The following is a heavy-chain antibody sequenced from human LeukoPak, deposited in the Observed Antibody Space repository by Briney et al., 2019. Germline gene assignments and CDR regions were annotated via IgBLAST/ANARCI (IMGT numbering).Heavy chain of an antibody. Sequence: ASVKVSCKASGCTFTAFYMHWVRQAPGQGLEWMGWINPNSGATNYAQKFQGRVTMTRDTSISTAYMELSRLRSDDTAVYYCARAHLIAAAGYNWFDPWGQGTLVTVSS. CDR1: GCTFTAFY. J-gene: IGHJ5*02. CDR2: INPNSGAT. D-gene: IGHD6-13*01. CDR3: ARAHLIAAAGYNWFDP. V-gene: IGHV1-2*02.